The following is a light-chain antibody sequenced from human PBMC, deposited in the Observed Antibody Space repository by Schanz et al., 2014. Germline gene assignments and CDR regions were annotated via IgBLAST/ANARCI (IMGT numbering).Light chain of an antibody. Sequence: QSALTQPASVSGAPGQSITISCTGTSSDVGAYNYVSWYQQHPGKAPKLMIYDVTYRPSGVSNRFSGSKSGNTASLTISGLLAEDEADYYCCSYAGSSLWVFGGGTKLTVL. J-gene: IGLJ3*02. CDR2: DVT. V-gene: IGLV2-14*03. CDR3: CSYAGSSLWV. CDR1: SSDVGAYNY.